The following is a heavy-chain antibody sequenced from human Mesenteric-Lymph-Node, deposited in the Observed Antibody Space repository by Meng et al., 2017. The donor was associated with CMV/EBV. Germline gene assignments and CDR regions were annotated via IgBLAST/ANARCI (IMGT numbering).Heavy chain of an antibody. D-gene: IGHD4-23*01. V-gene: IGHV3-74*01. Sequence: GESLKISCAGSGFTFSSYWMHWVRQAPGKGLVWVSRINSDGSSTSYADSVKGRFTISRDNAKNSLYLQMNSLRAEDAAVYYCARGPGAYGGDWGRGTLVTVSS. CDR1: GFTFSSYW. J-gene: IGHJ4*01. CDR2: INSDGSST. CDR3: ARGPGAYGGD.